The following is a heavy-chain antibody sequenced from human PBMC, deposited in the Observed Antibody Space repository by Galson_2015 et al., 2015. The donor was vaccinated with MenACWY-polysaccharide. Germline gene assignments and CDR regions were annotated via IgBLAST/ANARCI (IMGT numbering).Heavy chain of an antibody. V-gene: IGHV4-31*03. J-gene: IGHJ5*02. D-gene: IGHD3-16*01. CDR3: ARGGRAVSNRNWFDP. CDR2: ISYDGGT. CDR1: GDSIPSGGYF. Sequence: QVQLQESGPGLVKPSQTLSLTCTVSGDSIPSGGYFWSWIRQHPGEGLEWIASISYDGGTYYNPSLKSRVTISVDTPNNQFSLKLNSVTAADTAVYYCARGGRAVSNRNWFDPWGQGTLVTVSS.